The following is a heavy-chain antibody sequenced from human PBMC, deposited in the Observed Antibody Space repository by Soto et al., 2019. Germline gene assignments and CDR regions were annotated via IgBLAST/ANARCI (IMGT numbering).Heavy chain of an antibody. CDR2: ITPIFGTA. CDR1: GGTFTSYT. J-gene: IGHJ4*02. D-gene: IGHD3-3*01. V-gene: IGHV1-69*13. Sequence: ASVKVSCKASGGTFTSYTISWVRQAPGQGLEWMGGITPIFGTANYAQKFQGRVTITADESTSTAYMELSSLRSEDTAVYYCARDLLYYFDFWGQGTLVTVSS. CDR3: ARDLLYYFDF.